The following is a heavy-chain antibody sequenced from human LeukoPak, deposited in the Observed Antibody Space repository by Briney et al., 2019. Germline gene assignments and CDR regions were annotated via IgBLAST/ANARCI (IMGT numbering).Heavy chain of an antibody. CDR2: INPDGSST. J-gene: IGHJ4*02. CDR1: GFTLTSYW. D-gene: IGHD3-16*01. Sequence: GGSLRLSCAASGFTLTSYWMHWVRQTPGRGLLWVSRINPDGSSTSYADSVKGRFTISRDTAKNTLYLPMNSLRVEDTSVYYCARDLAYSGDSWGQGTLVTVSS. CDR3: ARDLAYSGDS. V-gene: IGHV3-74*01.